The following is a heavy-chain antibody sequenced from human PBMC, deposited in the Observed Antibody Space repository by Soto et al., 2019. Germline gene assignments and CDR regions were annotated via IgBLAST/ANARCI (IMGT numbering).Heavy chain of an antibody. CDR3: ATAPGPY. D-gene: IGHD2-21*02. CDR1: GGSISSYY. V-gene: IGHV4-59*04. J-gene: IGHJ4*02. CDR2: IYHSGST. Sequence: XXTRSVPCTVSGGSISSYYWSWIRQPPGKGLEWIGYIYHSGSTYYNPSLKSRVTISVDRSKNQFSTKLTSVTAADTAVYYCATAPGPYWGQGTLVTVSS.